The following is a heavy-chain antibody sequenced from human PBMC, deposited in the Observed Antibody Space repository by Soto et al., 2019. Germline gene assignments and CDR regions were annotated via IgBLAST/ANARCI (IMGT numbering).Heavy chain of an antibody. J-gene: IGHJ4*02. D-gene: IGHD3-22*01. CDR1: GYTFTSYG. CDR2: ISAYNGNT. CDR3: ARDQPQFYYDSSGYFDY. Sequence: QVQLVQSGAEVKKPGASVKVSCKASGYTFTSYGISWVRQAPGQGLEWMGCISAYNGNTNYAQKLQVRVTMTTDTSTSTAYMELRSLRSDDTAVYYCARDQPQFYYDSSGYFDYWGQGTVVTVPS. V-gene: IGHV1-18*01.